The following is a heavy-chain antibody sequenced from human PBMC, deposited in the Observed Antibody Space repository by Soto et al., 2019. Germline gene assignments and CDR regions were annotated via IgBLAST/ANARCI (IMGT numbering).Heavy chain of an antibody. CDR3: TRSYGYTFGGSLDN. D-gene: IGHD5-18*01. J-gene: IGHJ4*02. CDR1: GDTFNSYV. Sequence: QVQLVQSGPEVKKPGSSVKVSCKASGDTFNSYVITWVRQAPGQGLEWLGGIITAFGTTSYAQNFQDRLTITADEAETTDYMELSSLTSDDTAMYYCTRSYGYTFGGSLDNWGQGTLVTVSS. V-gene: IGHV1-69*01. CDR2: IITAFGTT.